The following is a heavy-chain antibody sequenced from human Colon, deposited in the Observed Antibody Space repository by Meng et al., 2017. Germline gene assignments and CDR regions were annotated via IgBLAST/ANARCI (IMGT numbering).Heavy chain of an antibody. V-gene: IGHV3-73*01. CDR1: GFTFSDSA. J-gene: IGHJ6*02. CDR2: IRNKANNYAT. CDR3: AFGTTSFYFALDV. D-gene: IGHD3-16*01. Sequence: GESLKISCAASGFTFSDSAMHWVRQASGKGLEWVGRIRNKANNYATAYGVSVKGRISIFRDDSRNTVYLQINGLKTEDTAVYYCAFGTTSFYFALDVWGQGTMVTVSS.